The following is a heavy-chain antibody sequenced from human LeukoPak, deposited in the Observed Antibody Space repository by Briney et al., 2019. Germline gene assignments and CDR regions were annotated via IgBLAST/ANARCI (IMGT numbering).Heavy chain of an antibody. V-gene: IGHV1-8*02. Sequence: ASVKVSCKASGYTFTSYGISWVRQAPGQGLEWMGWMNPNSGNTGYAQKFQGRLTMTRDTSTSTAYMELNRLTSDDTAVYYCARENYFDSSGYSHWGQGTPVTVSS. J-gene: IGHJ4*02. D-gene: IGHD3-22*01. CDR2: MNPNSGNT. CDR1: GYTFTSYG. CDR3: ARENYFDSSGYSH.